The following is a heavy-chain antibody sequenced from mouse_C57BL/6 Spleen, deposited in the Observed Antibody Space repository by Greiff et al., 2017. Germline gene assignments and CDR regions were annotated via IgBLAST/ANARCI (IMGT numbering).Heavy chain of an antibody. CDR3: ARKGSGYFDY. CDR1: GFSLSTSGMG. Sequence: QVTLKVSGPGILQSSQTLSLSCSFSGFSLSTSGMGVSWNRQPSGKGLEWLVYTSWDDDKRYNPSLKSRLTISKDTSRNQVFLKITSVDTADTAAYYCARKGSGYFDYWGQGTTLTVSS. D-gene: IGHD3-2*02. CDR2: TSWDDDK. J-gene: IGHJ2*01. V-gene: IGHV8-12*01.